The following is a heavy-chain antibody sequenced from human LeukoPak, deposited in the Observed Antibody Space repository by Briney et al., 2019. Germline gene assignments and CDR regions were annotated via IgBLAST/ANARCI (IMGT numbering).Heavy chain of an antibody. CDR1: GGSISSYY. J-gene: IGHJ4*02. CDR2: IYYSWST. D-gene: IGHD3-22*01. CDR3: ARDHDYYDSSGYYYGHFFDY. Sequence: SETLSLTCTVSGGSISSYYWSWIRQPPGKGLEWIGYIYYSWSTNYNPSLKSRVTMSVDTSKNQFSLKLSSVTAADTAVYYCARDHDYYDSSGYYYGHFFDYWGQGTLVTVSS. V-gene: IGHV4-59*01.